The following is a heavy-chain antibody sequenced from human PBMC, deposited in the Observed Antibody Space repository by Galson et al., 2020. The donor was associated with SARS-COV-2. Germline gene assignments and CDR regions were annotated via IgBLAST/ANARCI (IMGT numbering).Heavy chain of an antibody. J-gene: IGHJ4*02. Sequence: GESLKISCAASGFTFSSYGMHWVRQAPGKGLEWVAVIWYDGSNKYYADSVKGRFTISRDNSKNTLYLHMSSLRAEDTAVYYCARGDMRNDYFDYWGQGTLGTVSS. V-gene: IGHV3-33*08. CDR3: ARGDMRNDYFDY. CDR1: GFTFSSYG. CDR2: IWYDGSNK. D-gene: IGHD3-16*01.